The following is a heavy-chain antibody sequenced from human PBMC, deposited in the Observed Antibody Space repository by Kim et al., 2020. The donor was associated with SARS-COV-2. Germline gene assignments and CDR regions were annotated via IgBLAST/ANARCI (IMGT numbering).Heavy chain of an antibody. CDR3: ANPLMVRRVV. D-gene: IGHD3-10*01. V-gene: IGHV3-23*01. J-gene: IGHJ6*02. Sequence: YSADSVKGRFTISRDNSKNTLYLQMNSLRAEDMAVYYCANPLMVRRVVWGQGTTVTVSS.